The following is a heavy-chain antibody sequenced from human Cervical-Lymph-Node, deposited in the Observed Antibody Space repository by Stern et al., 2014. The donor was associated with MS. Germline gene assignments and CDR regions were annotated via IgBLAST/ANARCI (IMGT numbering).Heavy chain of an antibody. Sequence: QLVQSGAEVKQPGSSLKVSCKATGGTLTKFALSWLRQAPGQGLEWMGGITPVFGTVHYAPKCAGRLTISADQSTTTSYMHLSSLVSEDSAKYYCARDNYGNNGTFFGSWGLGTLVIVSS. V-gene: IGHV1-69*01. CDR3: ARDNYGNNGTFFGS. CDR2: ITPVFGTV. CDR1: GGTLTKFA. J-gene: IGHJ4*02. D-gene: IGHD5-24*01.